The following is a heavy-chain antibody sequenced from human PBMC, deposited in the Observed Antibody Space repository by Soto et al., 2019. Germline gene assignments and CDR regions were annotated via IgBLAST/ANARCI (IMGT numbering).Heavy chain of an antibody. CDR3: ALSSGYADWFDP. J-gene: IGHJ5*02. D-gene: IGHD3-22*01. V-gene: IGHV4-31*03. Sequence: QVQLQESGPGLVKPSQTLSLTCTVSGGSISSGGYYWSWIRQHPGKGLEWIGYIYYSGSTYYNPSLKSRDTISVETSKNQISLKLRSVSAADTDVYYCALSSGYADWFDPWGQGTLVTVSS. CDR2: IYYSGST. CDR1: GGSISSGGYY.